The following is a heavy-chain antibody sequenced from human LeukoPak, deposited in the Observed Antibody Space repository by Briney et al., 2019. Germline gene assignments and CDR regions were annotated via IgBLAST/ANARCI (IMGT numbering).Heavy chain of an antibody. J-gene: IGHJ4*02. CDR3: ARDPPSNYDILTGYPFDY. CDR2: IYYSGST. CDR1: GGSISSYY. Sequence: SETLSLTCTVSGGSISSYYWSWIRQPPGKGLEWIGYIYYSGSTNYNPSLKSRVTISVDTSKNQFSLKLSSVAAADTAVYYCARDPPSNYDILTGYPFDYWGQGTLVTVSS. D-gene: IGHD3-9*01. V-gene: IGHV4-59*01.